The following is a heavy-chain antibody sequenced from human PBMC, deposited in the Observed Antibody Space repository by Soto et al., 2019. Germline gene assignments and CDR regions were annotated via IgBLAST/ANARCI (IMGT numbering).Heavy chain of an antibody. J-gene: IGHJ6*02. Sequence: SGPTLVNPTQTLTLTCTFSGFSLSTSGMCVSWIRQPPGKALEWLALIDWDDGKYYSTSLKTRLTISKDTSKNQVVLTMTNMDPVDTATYYCARIRVAAAGIHYGMDVWGQGTTVTVSS. CDR1: GFSLSTSGMC. D-gene: IGHD6-13*01. CDR2: IDWDDGK. V-gene: IGHV2-70*01. CDR3: ARIRVAAAGIHYGMDV.